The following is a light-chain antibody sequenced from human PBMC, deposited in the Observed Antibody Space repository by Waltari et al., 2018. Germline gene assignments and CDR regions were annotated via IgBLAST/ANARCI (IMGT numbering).Light chain of an antibody. Sequence: VMTQSPATLSVFPGERATLSCRASQSVATYLAWYQQKPGQAPRLLIYGASTRPTGIPARFSGGGSGTEFTLTISSLQSEDFAVYYCQQYNNWPLLTFGGGTRVEIK. CDR3: QQYNNWPLLT. CDR1: QSVATY. CDR2: GAS. V-gene: IGKV3-15*01. J-gene: IGKJ4*01.